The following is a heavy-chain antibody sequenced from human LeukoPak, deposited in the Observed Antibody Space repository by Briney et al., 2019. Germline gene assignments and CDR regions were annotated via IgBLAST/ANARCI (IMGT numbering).Heavy chain of an antibody. CDR2: IKQDGSDK. D-gene: IGHD4-23*01. J-gene: IGHJ4*02. CDR3: ARKTVVGSYFDY. Sequence: GRSLRLSCAASGFTFSAYWMSWVGQAPGKGREWVANIKQDGSDKYYVDSVKGRFTISKDNAKNSLYLQVHSRRAEDTAVYYCARKTVVGSYFDYWGQGTPVTVSS. V-gene: IGHV3-7*03. CDR1: GFTFSAYW.